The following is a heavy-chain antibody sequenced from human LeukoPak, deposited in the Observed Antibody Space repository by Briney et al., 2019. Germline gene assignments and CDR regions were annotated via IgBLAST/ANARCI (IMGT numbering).Heavy chain of an antibody. V-gene: IGHV4-31*03. CDR3: ARDSIPYGYSYGYIDY. J-gene: IGHJ4*02. D-gene: IGHD5-18*01. CDR1: GGSISSGGYY. Sequence: SPSQTLSLTCTVSGGSISSGGYYWSWIRQHPGKGLEWIGYIYYSGSTYYNPSLKSRVTISVDTSKNQFSLKLSSVTAADTAVYYCARDSIPYGYSYGYIDYWGQGTLVTVSS. CDR2: IYYSGST.